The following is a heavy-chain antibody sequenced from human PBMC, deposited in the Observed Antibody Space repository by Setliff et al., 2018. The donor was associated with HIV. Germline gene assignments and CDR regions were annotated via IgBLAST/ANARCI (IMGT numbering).Heavy chain of an antibody. CDR2: IYYSGST. Sequence: SETLSLTCAVSGYSVSSGYYWGWIRQPPGKGLEWIASIYYSGSTNYNPSLKSRVTISVDTSKNQFSLKLSSVTAADTAVYYCASAEPPIYSSGWRGVGYFDYWGQGTLVTVSS. V-gene: IGHV4-38-2*01. CDR1: GYSVSSGYY. J-gene: IGHJ4*02. CDR3: ASAEPPIYSSGWRGVGYFDY. D-gene: IGHD6-19*01.